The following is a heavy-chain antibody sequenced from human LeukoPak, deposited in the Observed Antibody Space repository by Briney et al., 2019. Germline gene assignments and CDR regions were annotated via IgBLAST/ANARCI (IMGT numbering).Heavy chain of an antibody. CDR1: GASIHHYS. D-gene: IGHD2-15*01. CDR3: ARYNTVSRGFSATGF. Sequence: SETLSLTCSVSGASIHHYSGTWIRQPPGKGLEGIGFIYYTGTTNYNPSLTSRVTMSVDTSKNQFSLRLSSVTAADTAVYYCARYNTVSRGFSATGFWGQGTPLTVSS. J-gene: IGHJ4*02. CDR2: IYYTGTT. V-gene: IGHV4-59*13.